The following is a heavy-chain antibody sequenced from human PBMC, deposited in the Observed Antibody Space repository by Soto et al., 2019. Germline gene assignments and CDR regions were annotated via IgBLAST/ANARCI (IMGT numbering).Heavy chain of an antibody. CDR1: GGSFSGYY. CDR3: ARALGLIVVRGVITHFDY. CDR2: INHSGST. J-gene: IGHJ4*02. Sequence: QVQLQQWGAGLLKPSETLSLTCAVYGGSFSGYYWSWIRQPPGKGLGWIGEINHSGSTNYNPSLRSRVTISVDTSKTQFSLKLSSVTAADTAVYYCARALGLIVVRGVITHFDYWGQGTLVTVSS. V-gene: IGHV4-34*01. D-gene: IGHD3-10*01.